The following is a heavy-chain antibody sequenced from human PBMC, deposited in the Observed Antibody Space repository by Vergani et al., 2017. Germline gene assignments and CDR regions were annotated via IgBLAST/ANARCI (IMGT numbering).Heavy chain of an antibody. CDR1: GYAFTSHH. V-gene: IGHV1-46*01. CDR2: INPSDGTT. CDR3: ALYGVKPNSNWFDP. Sequence: QVQLVQSGAEVKKPGASVKVSCKASGYAFTSHHLQWVRQAPGQGFEWMGIINPSDGTTSYAQRFQGRDTLTRDTSTSTVYMELRSLRSDDTAIYYCALYGVKPNSNWFDPWGQGTLVSVSS. J-gene: IGHJ5*02. D-gene: IGHD1-14*01.